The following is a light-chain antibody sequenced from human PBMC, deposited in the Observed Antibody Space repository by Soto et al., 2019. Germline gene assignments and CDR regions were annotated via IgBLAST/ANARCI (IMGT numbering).Light chain of an antibody. Sequence: QSPLKLAPSASGSPGQSVDLSCTVTIGDVGGYCHVSWYQHHPGKVRNLIIYEVTKRPSGVPDRFSGSTSGNTASLTVSGPQAEDEADYYRMSYVGSNIFVFGTGTKVTVL. J-gene: IGLJ1*01. CDR2: EVT. CDR3: MSYVGSNIFV. CDR1: IGDVGGYCH. V-gene: IGLV2-8*01.